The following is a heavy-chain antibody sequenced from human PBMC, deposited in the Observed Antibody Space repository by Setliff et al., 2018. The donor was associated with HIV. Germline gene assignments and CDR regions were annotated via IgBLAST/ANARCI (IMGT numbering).Heavy chain of an antibody. CDR2: INTNTGHP. CDR3: ARNSVAGFH. Sequence: ASVKVSCKASGYTFTNSAMNWVRQAPGQGLEWMGWINTNTGHPTYAQGFTGWFVFSLDTSVSTAYLQISSLKAEDTAVYYCARNSVAGFHWGQGTLVTVSS. J-gene: IGHJ4*02. D-gene: IGHD6-19*01. V-gene: IGHV7-4-1*02. CDR1: GYTFTNSA.